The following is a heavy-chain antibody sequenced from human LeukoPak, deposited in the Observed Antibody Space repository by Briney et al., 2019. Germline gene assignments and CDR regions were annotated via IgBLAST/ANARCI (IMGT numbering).Heavy chain of an antibody. CDR2: IRPTDGAT. D-gene: IGHD1-26*01. J-gene: IGHJ4*02. V-gene: IGHV1-2*02. CDR3: ARGRYRYSYHY. CDR1: GYIFTDHF. Sequence: ASVKVSCKASGYIFTDHFFHWVRQAPGQGLEWMGWIRPTDGATKVAQKFQGRVTLTRDTSISTVYMEMSGLRFDDTAMYYCARGRYRYSYHYWGQGTLVTVSS.